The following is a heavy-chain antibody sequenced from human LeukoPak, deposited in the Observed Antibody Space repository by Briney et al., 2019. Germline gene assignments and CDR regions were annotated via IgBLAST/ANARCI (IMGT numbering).Heavy chain of an antibody. CDR2: IKQDGSEK. V-gene: IGHV3-7*01. CDR1: GFTFSSYW. CDR3: ARVGPPYYYYYMDV. J-gene: IGHJ6*03. Sequence: GESLRLSCAASGFTFSSYWMTWVRQAPGKGLEWVANIKQDGSEKYSVDSLKGRFTISRDNAKKLLYLQMNSLRVEDTAVYYCARVGPPYYYYYMDVWGKGTTVTVSS.